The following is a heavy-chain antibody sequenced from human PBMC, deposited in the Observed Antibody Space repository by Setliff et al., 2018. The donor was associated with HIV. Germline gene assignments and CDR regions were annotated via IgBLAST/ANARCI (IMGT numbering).Heavy chain of an antibody. CDR3: AKAADGGWGFDY. CDR1: GYTFRNYA. Sequence: ASVKVSCKASGYTFRNYAVHWVRQAPGQRLEWMGWINPSDGSTSYAQKFQGRVTMTRDTSTSTVYMELSSLRSEDTAVYYCAKAADGGWGFDYWGQGTLVTVSS. CDR2: INPSDGST. D-gene: IGHD6-19*01. V-gene: IGHV1-46*01. J-gene: IGHJ4*02.